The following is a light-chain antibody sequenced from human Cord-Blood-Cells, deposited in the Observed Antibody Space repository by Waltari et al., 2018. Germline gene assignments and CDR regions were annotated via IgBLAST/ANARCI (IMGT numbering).Light chain of an antibody. CDR2: EVS. Sequence: QSALTQPASVSGSPGQSITISCTGPSSDVGSYNLVSWYQQHPGKAPKLMIYEVSKLPSEVSNRCSGSKAGNTASLTISGLQAEDEAEYYCCSYAGSSTYVFGTGTTVTVL. CDR3: CSYAGSSTYV. J-gene: IGLJ1*01. V-gene: IGLV2-23*02. CDR1: SSDVGSYNL.